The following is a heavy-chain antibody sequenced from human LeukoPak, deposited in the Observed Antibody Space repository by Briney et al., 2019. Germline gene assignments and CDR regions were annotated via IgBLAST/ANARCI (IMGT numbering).Heavy chain of an antibody. CDR2: IKYDGKEK. V-gene: IGHV3-30*02. CDR3: TKDLRPRRNYFEY. J-gene: IGHJ4*02. Sequence: PGGSLRLSXVASGFTFSASDMHWVRQSPGKGLEWVACIKYDGKEKYYPDSVKGRFTISRDNSKSTLYLQMNSLRGEDTAVYYCTKDLRPRRNYFEYWGQGTLVTVSS. CDR1: GFTFSASD.